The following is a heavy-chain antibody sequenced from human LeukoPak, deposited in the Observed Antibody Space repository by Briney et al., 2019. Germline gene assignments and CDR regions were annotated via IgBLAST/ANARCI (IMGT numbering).Heavy chain of an antibody. J-gene: IGHJ6*04. CDR2: ISYDGSNK. CDR3: ARDKYYDSTLNYYYYYGMDV. V-gene: IGHV3-30*03. D-gene: IGHD3-22*01. Sequence: PGGSLRLSCAASGFTFSSYGMHWVRQAPGKGLEWVAVISYDGSNKYYADSVKGRFTISRDNSKNTLYLQMNSLRAEDTAVCYCARDKYYDSTLNYYYYYGMDVWGXGTTVTVSS. CDR1: GFTFSSYG.